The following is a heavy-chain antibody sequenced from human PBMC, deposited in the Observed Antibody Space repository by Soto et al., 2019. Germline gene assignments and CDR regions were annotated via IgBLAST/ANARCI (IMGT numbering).Heavy chain of an antibody. CDR1: GFTFTNYW. D-gene: IGHD3-22*01. J-gene: IGHJ4*02. CDR2: IKHDGREK. V-gene: IGHV3-7*04. Sequence: GGSLRLSCVASGFTFTNYWMTWVRQAPGKGLDWVATIKHDGREKYYVDSVKGRFTISRDNADNSVHLQMNSLRVDDTAVYYCARTRYYDRNFDYWGQGTQVTVSS. CDR3: ARTRYYDRNFDY.